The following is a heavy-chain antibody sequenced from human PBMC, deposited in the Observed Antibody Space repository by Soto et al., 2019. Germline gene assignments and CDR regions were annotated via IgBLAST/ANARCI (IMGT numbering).Heavy chain of an antibody. CDR2: ISRDGGTK. Sequence: QVQLVESGGGVVQPGRSLRLSCAVSGFTVSTYGMHWVRQAPGKGLEWVAVISRDGGTKYYADSVKGRFTISRDNSRNTLFLEMNSMRRDDMAVYYCNGEVESGYWGQGTLVTVSS. D-gene: IGHD2-8*01. CDR1: GFTVSTYG. J-gene: IGHJ4*02. V-gene: IGHV3-30*03. CDR3: NGEVESGY.